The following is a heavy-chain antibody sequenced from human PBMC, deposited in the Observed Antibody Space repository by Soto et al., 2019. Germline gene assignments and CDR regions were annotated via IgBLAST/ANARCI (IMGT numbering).Heavy chain of an antibody. D-gene: IGHD2-15*01. CDR1: GGTFSSYT. J-gene: IGHJ5*02. CDR3: ARDPPYCSGGSCYLSIRNWFDP. V-gene: IGHV1-69*04. Sequence: SVKVSCKASGGTFSSYTISWVRQAPGQGLEWMGRIIPILGIANYAQKFQGRVTITADKSTSTAYMELSSLRSEDTAVYYCARDPPYCSGGSCYLSIRNWFDPWGQGTLVTVSS. CDR2: IIPILGIA.